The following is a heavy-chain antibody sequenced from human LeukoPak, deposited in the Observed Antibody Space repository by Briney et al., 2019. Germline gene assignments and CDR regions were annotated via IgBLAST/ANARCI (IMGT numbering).Heavy chain of an antibody. Sequence: PSETLSLTCTVSGGSISSGGYYWSWIRQHPGKGLEWIGYIYYSGSTYYNPSLKSRVTISVDTSKNQFSLKLSSVTAADTAVYYCASVPTEEDGYNFEAWGQGTLVTVSS. CDR3: ASVPTEEDGYNFEA. D-gene: IGHD5-24*01. CDR1: GGSISSGGYY. CDR2: IYYSGST. V-gene: IGHV4-31*03. J-gene: IGHJ5*02.